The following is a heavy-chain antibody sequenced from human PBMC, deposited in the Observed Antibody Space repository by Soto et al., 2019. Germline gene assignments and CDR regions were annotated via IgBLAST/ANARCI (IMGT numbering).Heavy chain of an antibody. CDR1: GGSISSYY. D-gene: IGHD3-10*01. Sequence: SETLSLTCTVSGGSISSYYWSWIRQPPGKGLEWIGYIYYSGSTNYNPSLESRVTISVDTSKNQFSLKLSSVTAADTAVYYCARRALWFGAYAFDIWGQGTMVTVSS. V-gene: IGHV4-59*08. J-gene: IGHJ3*02. CDR2: IYYSGST. CDR3: ARRALWFGAYAFDI.